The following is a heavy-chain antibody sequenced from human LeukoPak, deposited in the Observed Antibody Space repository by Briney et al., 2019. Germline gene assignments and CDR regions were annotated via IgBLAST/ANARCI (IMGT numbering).Heavy chain of an antibody. CDR3: ARLGPPGGLPFDY. CDR1: GYSVSSGYY. CDR2: IYHSGST. V-gene: IGHV4-38-2*01. D-gene: IGHD4-23*01. J-gene: IGHJ4*02. Sequence: SETLSLTCAVSGYSVSSGYYWGWIRQPPGKGLEWIGSIYHSGSTYYNPSLKSRVTISVDTSKNQFSLKLSSVTAADTAVYYCARLGPPGGLPFDYWGQGTLVTVSS.